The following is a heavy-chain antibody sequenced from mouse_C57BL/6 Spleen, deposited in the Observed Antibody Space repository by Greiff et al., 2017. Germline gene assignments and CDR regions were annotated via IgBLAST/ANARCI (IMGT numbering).Heavy chain of an antibody. J-gene: IGHJ1*03. CDR3: ARHYGSSYWYFDV. V-gene: IGHV5-17*01. CDR1: GFTFSDYG. Sequence: EVKVEESGGGLVKPGGSLKLSCAASGFTFSDYGMHWVRQAPEKGLEWVAYISSGSSTIYYADTVKGRFTISRDNAKNTLFLQMTSLRSEDTAMYYCARHYGSSYWYFDVWGTGTTVTVSS. CDR2: ISSGSSTI. D-gene: IGHD1-1*01.